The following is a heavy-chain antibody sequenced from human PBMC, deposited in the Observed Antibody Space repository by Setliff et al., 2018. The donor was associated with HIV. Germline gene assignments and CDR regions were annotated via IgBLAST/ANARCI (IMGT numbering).Heavy chain of an antibody. J-gene: IGHJ3*02. CDR1: GFTFSNYE. V-gene: IGHV3-48*01. Sequence: PGGSLRLSCAASGFTFSNYEMNWVRQAPGKGLEWVSYISSSSSTIYYAGSVKGRFTISRDNSKNTLYLQMNSLRPEDTAVYYCAKGYYYDRVEGFDIWGQGTMVTVSS. D-gene: IGHD3-22*01. CDR2: ISSSSSTI. CDR3: AKGYYYDRVEGFDI.